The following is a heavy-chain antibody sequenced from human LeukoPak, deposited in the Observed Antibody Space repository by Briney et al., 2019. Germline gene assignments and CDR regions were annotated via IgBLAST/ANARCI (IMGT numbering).Heavy chain of an antibody. J-gene: IGHJ4*02. CDR2: ISGDGDFT. CDR3: ARDMDYYVSRGYYKSSCFFDY. CDR1: GLTFDDYA. Sequence: GGSLRLSCAASGLTFDDYAMHLVRQTPGKALEWVSLISGDGDFTYYADSVKGRFTISRDNAKNSLYLQMNSLRAEDTAVYYCARDMDYYVSRGYYKSSCFFDYWGQGTLVTVSS. D-gene: IGHD3-22*01. V-gene: IGHV3-43*02.